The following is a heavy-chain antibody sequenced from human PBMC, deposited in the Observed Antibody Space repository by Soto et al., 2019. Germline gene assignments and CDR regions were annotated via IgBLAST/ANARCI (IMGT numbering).Heavy chain of an antibody. Sequence: LSLTCTVSGDSMATGGHYYNWIRQVPGKGLEWIGYVYYSGATHYTPSLRARATISRDTSKNQFSLRLISVTAADTALYYCARDKDLQPTVWGFWGQGIQVTVSS. V-gene: IGHV4-31*03. CDR2: VYYSGAT. CDR3: ARDKDLQPTVWGF. J-gene: IGHJ4*02. D-gene: IGHD3-16*01. CDR1: GDSMATGGHY.